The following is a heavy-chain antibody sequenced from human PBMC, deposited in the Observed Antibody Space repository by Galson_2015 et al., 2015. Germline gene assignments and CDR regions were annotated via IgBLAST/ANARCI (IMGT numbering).Heavy chain of an antibody. D-gene: IGHD2-15*01. J-gene: IGHJ3*01. Sequence: SLRLSCAASGFTFSSYWMSWVRQAPGKGLEWVANIKQDGSEKYYVDSVKGRFTISRDNAKNSLYLQMNSLRAEDTAVYYCARERSVRGGSCYPWGQGTMVTVSS. V-gene: IGHV3-7*03. CDR1: GFTFSSYW. CDR3: ARERSVRGGSCYP. CDR2: IKQDGSEK.